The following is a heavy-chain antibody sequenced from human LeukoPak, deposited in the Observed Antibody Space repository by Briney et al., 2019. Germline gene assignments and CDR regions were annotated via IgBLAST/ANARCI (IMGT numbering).Heavy chain of an antibody. CDR1: GGSISSSSYY. CDR3: ARHILWFGELLWAFDI. V-gene: IGHV4-39*01. D-gene: IGHD3-10*01. J-gene: IGHJ3*02. Sequence: SATLSLTCTVSGGSISSSSYYWGWIRQPPGKGLEWIGSIYYSGSTYYNPSLKSRVTISVDTSKSQFSLKLSSVTAADTAVYYCARHILWFGELLWAFDIWGQGTMVTVSS. CDR2: IYYSGST.